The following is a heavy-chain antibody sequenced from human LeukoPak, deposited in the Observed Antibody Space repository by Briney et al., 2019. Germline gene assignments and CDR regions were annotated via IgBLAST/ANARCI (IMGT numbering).Heavy chain of an antibody. CDR3: ARDYYDSSGLDY. CDR2: ISYDGSNK. J-gene: IGHJ4*02. D-gene: IGHD3-22*01. V-gene: IGHV3-30-3*01. Sequence: PGRSLRLSCAASGFTFSSYAMHWVRQAPGKGLEWVAVISYDGSNKYYADSVKGRFTIPRDNSKNTLYLQMNSLRADDTAVYYCARDYYDSSGLDYWGQGTLVTVSS. CDR1: GFTFSSYA.